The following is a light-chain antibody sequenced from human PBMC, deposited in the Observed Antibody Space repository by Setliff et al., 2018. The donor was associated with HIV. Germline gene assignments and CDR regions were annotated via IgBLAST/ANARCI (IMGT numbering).Light chain of an antibody. CDR1: TGAVTSGHY. V-gene: IGLV7-46*01. Sequence: QAVVTQEPSLTVSPGGTVTLTCGSSTGAVTSGHYPYWFQQKPGQAPRTLIHDTSNKQSWTPARFSGSLLGGKAALTLSGAQPEDEAAYYCFLSYSGGRRVFGGGTKVTVL. J-gene: IGLJ3*02. CDR2: DTS. CDR3: FLSYSGGRRV.